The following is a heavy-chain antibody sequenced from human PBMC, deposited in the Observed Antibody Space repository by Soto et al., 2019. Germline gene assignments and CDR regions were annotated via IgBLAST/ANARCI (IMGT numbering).Heavy chain of an antibody. D-gene: IGHD4-17*01. Sequence: GGSLRLSCAASGFTFSSYAIHWVRQAPGKGLEWVAVISYDGSNKYYADSVKGRFTISRDNSKNTLYLQMNSLRAEDTAVYYCARVMLEYGDYIERYYYYGMDVWGQGTTVTVSS. CDR1: GFTFSSYA. CDR2: ISYDGSNK. J-gene: IGHJ6*02. CDR3: ARVMLEYGDYIERYYYYGMDV. V-gene: IGHV3-30-3*01.